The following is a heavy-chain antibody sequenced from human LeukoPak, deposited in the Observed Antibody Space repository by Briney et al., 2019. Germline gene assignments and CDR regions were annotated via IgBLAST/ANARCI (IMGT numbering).Heavy chain of an antibody. V-gene: IGHV1-69*01. CDR2: IIPIFGTA. Sequence: ASVKVSCKASGGTFSSYAISWVRQAPGQGLEWMGGIIPIFGTANYAQKFQGRVTITADESTSTAYMELSSLRSEDTAVYYCASQTTMVRGARYDYGRDIWGQGTMVTVSS. J-gene: IGHJ3*02. CDR1: GGTFSSYA. CDR3: ASQTTMVRGARYDYGRDI. D-gene: IGHD3-10*01.